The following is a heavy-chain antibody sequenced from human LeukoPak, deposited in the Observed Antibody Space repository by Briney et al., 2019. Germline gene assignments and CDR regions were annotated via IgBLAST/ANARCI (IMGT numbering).Heavy chain of an antibody. V-gene: IGHV1-18*01. D-gene: IGHD2-15*01. J-gene: IGHJ4*02. CDR3: ARADIVVVVAADYYFDY. CDR2: ISAYNGNT. Sequence: EASVKVSFKASGYTFTSYGISWVRQAPGQGLEWMGWISAYNGNTNYAQKLQGRVTMTTDTSTSPDYVELRSLRSDDTAVYYCARADIVVVVAADYYFDYWGQGTLVTVSS. CDR1: GYTFTSYG.